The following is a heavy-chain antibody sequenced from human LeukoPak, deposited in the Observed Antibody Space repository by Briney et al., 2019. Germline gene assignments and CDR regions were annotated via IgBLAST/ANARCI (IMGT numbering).Heavy chain of an antibody. D-gene: IGHD5/OR15-5a*01. V-gene: IGHV3-23*01. Sequence: GGSLRLSCAASGFTFSSYAMSWVRQAPGKGLEWVSAISGSGGSTYYADSVKGRFTISRDNSKNTLYLQMNSLRAEDTAVYYCAKDQVYEGAETSHFDYWGQGTLVTVSS. CDR2: ISGSGGST. CDR1: GFTFSSYA. J-gene: IGHJ4*02. CDR3: AKDQVYEGAETSHFDY.